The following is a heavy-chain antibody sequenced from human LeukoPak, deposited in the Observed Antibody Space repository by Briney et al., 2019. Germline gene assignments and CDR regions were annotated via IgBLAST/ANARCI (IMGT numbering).Heavy chain of an antibody. CDR1: GFTFSTYA. V-gene: IGHV3-64D*09. CDR3: VRGQEVVYTPTFDY. Sequence: GGSLRLSYSASGFTFSTYAIHWVRQAPGKGLQYVSSIGTSGISTYYADSVTGRFTISRDNSKNPLYLQMSNLRPEDTAVYYCVRGQEVVYTPTFDYWGQGVLVTVSS. J-gene: IGHJ4*02. D-gene: IGHD2-8*02. CDR2: IGTSGIST.